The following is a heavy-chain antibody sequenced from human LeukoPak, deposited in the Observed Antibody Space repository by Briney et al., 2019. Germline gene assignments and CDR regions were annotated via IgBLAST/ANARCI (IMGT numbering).Heavy chain of an antibody. V-gene: IGHV3-23*01. CDR2: ISGSGGST. J-gene: IGHJ4*02. CDR1: GFTFSSYA. D-gene: IGHD2-15*01. Sequence: GGSLRLSCAASGFTFSSYAMSWVHQAPGKGLEWVSAISGSGGSTYYADSVKGRFTISRDNSKNTLYLQMNSLRAEDTAVYHCAKHAIYVPTPFDYWGQGTLVTVSS. CDR3: AKHAIYVPTPFDY.